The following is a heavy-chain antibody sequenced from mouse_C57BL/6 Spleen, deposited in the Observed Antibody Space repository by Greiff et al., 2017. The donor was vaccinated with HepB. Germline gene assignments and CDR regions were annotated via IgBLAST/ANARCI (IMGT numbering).Heavy chain of an antibody. CDR3: ARGIYYGNGYYFAY. Sequence: VQLQQPGAELVKPGASVKMSCKASGYTFTSYWITWVKQRPGQGLEWIGDIYPGSGSTNYNEKFKSKATLTVYTSSSTAYMQLSSLTSEDSAVYYCARGIYYGNGYYFAYWGQGTTLTVSS. V-gene: IGHV1-55*01. D-gene: IGHD2-1*01. J-gene: IGHJ2*01. CDR2: IYPGSGST. CDR1: GYTFTSYW.